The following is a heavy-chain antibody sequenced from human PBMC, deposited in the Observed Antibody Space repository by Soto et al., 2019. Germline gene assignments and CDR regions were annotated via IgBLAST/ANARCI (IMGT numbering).Heavy chain of an antibody. CDR1: GFTFSSYA. Sequence: EVQLLESGGGLVQPGGSLRLSCAASGFTFSSYAMSWVRQAPGKGLEWVSAISGSGGSTYYADSVKGRFTISRDNSKNTLYLQMNSLRPEDTAVYYCAKPIAALRYYFDYWGQGTLVTVSS. V-gene: IGHV3-23*01. CDR3: AKPIAALRYYFDY. D-gene: IGHD6-6*01. CDR2: ISGSGGST. J-gene: IGHJ4*02.